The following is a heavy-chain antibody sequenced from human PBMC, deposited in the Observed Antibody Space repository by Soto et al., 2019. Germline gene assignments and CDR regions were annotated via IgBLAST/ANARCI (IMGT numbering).Heavy chain of an antibody. J-gene: IGHJ4*02. CDR1: GGSISSGGYS. CDR2: IYYSGST. Sequence: SETLSLTCAVSGGSISSGGYSWSWIRQPPGQGLEWIGYIYYSGSTNYNPSLKSRVTISVDTSKNQFSLKLSSVTAADTAVYYCARAYGYYFDYWGQGTLVTVSS. CDR3: ARAYGYYFDY. D-gene: IGHD4-17*01. V-gene: IGHV4-61*08.